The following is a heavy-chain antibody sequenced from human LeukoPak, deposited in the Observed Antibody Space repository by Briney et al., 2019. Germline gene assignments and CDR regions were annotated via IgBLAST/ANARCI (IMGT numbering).Heavy chain of an antibody. J-gene: IGHJ2*01. V-gene: IGHV3-21*01. CDR3: ARAPPYCGGDCSDWYFDL. Sequence: GGSLRLSCAASGFIFSSYSMNCVRQAPGKGLEWVSSISRGSASIYYADSLKGRVTISRDNAKNSLSLQMNSLRVDDTAVYYCARAPPYCGGDCSDWYFDLWGRGTLVIVSS. CDR2: ISRGSASI. D-gene: IGHD2-21*02. CDR1: GFIFSSYS.